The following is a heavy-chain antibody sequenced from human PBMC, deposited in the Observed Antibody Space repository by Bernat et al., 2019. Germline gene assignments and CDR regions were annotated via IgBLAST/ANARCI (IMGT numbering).Heavy chain of an antibody. CDR3: TTEDDFWSGFAFDI. CDR2: IKSKTDGGTT. D-gene: IGHD3-3*01. J-gene: IGHJ3*02. CDR1: GFTFSNAW. Sequence: EVQLVESGGGLVKPGGSLRLSCAASGFTFSNAWMSWVRQAPGKGLEWVGRIKSKTDGGTTDYAAPVKGRFTSSRDDSKNTLYLQMNSLKTEDTAVYYCTTEDDFWSGFAFDIWGQGTMVTVSS. V-gene: IGHV3-15*01.